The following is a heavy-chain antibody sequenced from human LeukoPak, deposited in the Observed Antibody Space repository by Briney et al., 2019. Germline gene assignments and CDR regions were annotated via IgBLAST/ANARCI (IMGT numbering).Heavy chain of an antibody. Sequence: GRSLRLSCAASGFTFSSYAMHWVRQAPGKGLEWVAVISYDGSNKYYADSVKGRFTISRDNSKNTLYLQMNSLRAEDTAVYYCVRGGASTWSWGQGTLVTVSS. D-gene: IGHD2-15*01. CDR2: ISYDGSNK. CDR3: VRGGASTWS. CDR1: GFTFSSYA. V-gene: IGHV3-30-3*01. J-gene: IGHJ5*02.